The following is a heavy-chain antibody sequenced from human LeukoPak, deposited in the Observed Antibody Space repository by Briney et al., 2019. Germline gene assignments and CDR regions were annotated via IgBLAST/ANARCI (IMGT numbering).Heavy chain of an antibody. J-gene: IGHJ6*03. V-gene: IGHV1-18*01. CDR2: ISAYNGNT. CDR1: GYTFTSYG. D-gene: IGHD2-2*03. CDR3: ASNTVGYCSSTSCLTPRPNYYYYYMDV. Sequence: GASVKVSCKASGYTFTSYGISWVRQAPGQGLEWMGWISAYNGNTNYAQKLQGRVTMTTDTSTSTAYMELRSLRSDDTAVHYCASNTVGYCSSTSCLTPRPNYYYYYMDVWGKGTTVTVSS.